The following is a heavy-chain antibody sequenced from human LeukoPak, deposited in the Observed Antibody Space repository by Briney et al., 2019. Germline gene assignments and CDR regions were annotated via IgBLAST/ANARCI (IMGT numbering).Heavy chain of an antibody. D-gene: IGHD1-26*01. CDR2: ISGSGGST. J-gene: IGHJ4*02. CDR1: GFTFSSYA. Sequence: GGSLRLSCAASGFTFSSYAMSWVRQAPGKGLEWVSAISGSGGSTYYADSVKGRFTISRDNSKNTLYLQMNSLRAEDTAVYYCAKDRLGVGVSWLFDYGGQGTLVTVSS. CDR3: AKDRLGVGVSWLFDY. V-gene: IGHV3-23*01.